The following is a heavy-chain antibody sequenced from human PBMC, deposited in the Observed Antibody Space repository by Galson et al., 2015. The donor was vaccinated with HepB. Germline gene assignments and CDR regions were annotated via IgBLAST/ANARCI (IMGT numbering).Heavy chain of an antibody. V-gene: IGHV3-23*01. J-gene: IGHJ4*02. CDR1: GFTFSSYA. CDR2: ISGGGGYT. CDR3: AKLYTGRGDYDDY. D-gene: IGHD3-3*01. Sequence: SLRLSCAASGFTFSSYAMSWVRQAPGKELEWVSAISGGGGYTYHADSVKGRLTISRDNSRNTVFLEMNSLRAEDTALYYCAKLYTGRGDYDDYWGQGTMVTVSS.